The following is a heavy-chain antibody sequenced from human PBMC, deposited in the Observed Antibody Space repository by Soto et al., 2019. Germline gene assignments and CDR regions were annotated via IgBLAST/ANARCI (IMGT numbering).Heavy chain of an antibody. J-gene: IGHJ6*03. Sequence: GGSLRLSCAASGFTFSTYAMSWVRQAPGKGLEWVSAIKGSGDTTYYPESVKGRFTISRDNSKNTLYLQMNSLRAEDTAVYYCARDYYDFWSGYYTPYYYYYMDVWGKGTTVTVSS. CDR2: IKGSGDTT. CDR1: GFTFSTYA. CDR3: ARDYYDFWSGYYTPYYYYYMDV. V-gene: IGHV3-23*01. D-gene: IGHD3-3*01.